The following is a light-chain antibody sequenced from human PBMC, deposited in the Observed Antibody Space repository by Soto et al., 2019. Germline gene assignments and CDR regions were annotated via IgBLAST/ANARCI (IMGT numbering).Light chain of an antibody. Sequence: EIQMTQYPSPLSASVGDRVTITCRASQTISTYLNWYQQKPGKAPKLLIYGASSLQSGVPSRFSGSGSGTDFTLTISSLQPEDFGTYYCQQSFSTPRTFGQGTKVAIK. CDR3: QQSFSTPRT. V-gene: IGKV1-39*01. CDR1: QTISTY. CDR2: GAS. J-gene: IGKJ1*01.